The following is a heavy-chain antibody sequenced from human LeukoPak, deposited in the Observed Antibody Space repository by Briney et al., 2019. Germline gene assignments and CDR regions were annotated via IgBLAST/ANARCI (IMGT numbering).Heavy chain of an antibody. V-gene: IGHV3-23*01. J-gene: IGHJ4*02. D-gene: IGHD1-26*01. CDR3: AKDGSHRGVFDY. CDR2: ISGSGDST. CDR1: GFTFSTYA. Sequence: QSGGSLRLSCAASGFTFSTYAVNWVRQAPGKGLEWVSTISGSGDSTYYADSVKGRFTISRDNSKNTPYLQMNSLRAEDTAVYYCAKDGSHRGVFDYWGQGTLVTVSS.